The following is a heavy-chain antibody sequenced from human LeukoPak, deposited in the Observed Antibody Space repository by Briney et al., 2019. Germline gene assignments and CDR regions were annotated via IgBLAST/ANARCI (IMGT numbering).Heavy chain of an antibody. Sequence: SETLSLTCTVSGYSIRSGYYWGWIRQPPGKGLEWIGSISHSGSTYYNPSLKSRVTISVDTSKNQFSLKLSSVTAADTAVYYCARANSDILTGYYTGPFDYWGQGTLVTVSS. D-gene: IGHD3-9*01. J-gene: IGHJ4*02. V-gene: IGHV4-38-2*02. CDR1: GYSIRSGYY. CDR2: ISHSGST. CDR3: ARANSDILTGYYTGPFDY.